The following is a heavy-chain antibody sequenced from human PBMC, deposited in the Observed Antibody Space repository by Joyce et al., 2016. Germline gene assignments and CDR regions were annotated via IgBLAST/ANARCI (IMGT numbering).Heavy chain of an antibody. Sequence: QVLLVQSGAAVKRPGSSLRVSCKSSGGDFSTYTVTWVRQAPGQRLEWMGEISPFIGAAKDAEDLQGRVTVTADQSTRTAYLELSSLTSADTAVYYCARGGTSSDHYFFYTLDVWGPGTTVIVSS. CDR1: GGDFSTYT. CDR3: ARGGTSSDHYFFYTLDV. V-gene: IGHV1-69*12. D-gene: IGHD1-14*01. J-gene: IGHJ6*02. CDR2: ISPFIGAA.